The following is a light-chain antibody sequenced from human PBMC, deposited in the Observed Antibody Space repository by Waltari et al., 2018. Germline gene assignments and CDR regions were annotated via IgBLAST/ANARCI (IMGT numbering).Light chain of an antibody. CDR2: MAS. CDR3: QQYKSSSYT. J-gene: IGKJ2*01. Sequence: DIQMTQSPSTLSEYEEDSVTITCRASQSIVTWLAWYQQKPGKAPKLLLYMASRLEGGVPSRFSASGSGTEFTLTISSLQPDDFATYYCQQYKSSSYTFGQGTKLEI. CDR1: QSIVTW. V-gene: IGKV1-5*03.